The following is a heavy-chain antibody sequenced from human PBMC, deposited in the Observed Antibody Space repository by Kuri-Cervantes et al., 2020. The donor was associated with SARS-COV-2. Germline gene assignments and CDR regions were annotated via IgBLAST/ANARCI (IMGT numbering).Heavy chain of an antibody. CDR1: GGSVSSGSYY. CDR2: IYDSGST. CDR3: ARVYGYYFDY. Sequence: SETLSLTCTVSGGSVSSGSYYWSWIRQPPGKGLEWIGYIYDSGSTNYNPSLKSRVTISVDTSKNQFSLRLSSVTAADTAVYYCARVYGYYFDYWGQGTLVTVSS. J-gene: IGHJ4*02. D-gene: IGHD2-8*01. V-gene: IGHV4-61*01.